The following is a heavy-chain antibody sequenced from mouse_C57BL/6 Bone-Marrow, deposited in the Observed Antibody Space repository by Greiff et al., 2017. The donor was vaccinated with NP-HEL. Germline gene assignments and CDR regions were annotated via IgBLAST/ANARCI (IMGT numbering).Heavy chain of an antibody. V-gene: IGHV1-15*01. J-gene: IGHJ3*01. Sequence: QVHVKQSGAELVRPGASVTLSCKASGYTFTDYEMHWVKQTPVHGLEWIGAIDPETGGTAYNQKFKGKAILTADKSSSTAYMELRSLTSEDSAVYYCTRRPTTGWFAYWGQGTLVTVSA. CDR3: TRRPTTGWFAY. CDR1: GYTFTDYE. D-gene: IGHD1-1*01. CDR2: IDPETGGT.